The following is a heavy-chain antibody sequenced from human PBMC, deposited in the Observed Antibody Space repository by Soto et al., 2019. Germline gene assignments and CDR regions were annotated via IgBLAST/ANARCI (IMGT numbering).Heavy chain of an antibody. CDR1: GFTFSSYG. Sequence: QVQLVESGGGVVQPGRSLRLSCAASGFTFSSYGMHWVRQAPGKGLEWVAVISYDGSNKYYADSVKGRFTISRDNSKNTLYLQMNCLRAEDTSVYYCAKDAPIVGAPEVWGQGTTVTVSS. J-gene: IGHJ6*02. CDR3: AKDAPIVGAPEV. V-gene: IGHV3-30*18. CDR2: ISYDGSNK. D-gene: IGHD1-26*01.